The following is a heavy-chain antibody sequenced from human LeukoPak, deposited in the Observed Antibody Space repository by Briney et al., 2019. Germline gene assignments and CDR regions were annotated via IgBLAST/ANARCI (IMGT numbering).Heavy chain of an antibody. D-gene: IGHD6-13*01. J-gene: IGHJ4*02. V-gene: IGHV4-4*02. CDR3: ATVAAAGRIDY. CDR2: IYHSGST. CDR1: GGSISSSNW. Sequence: PSGTLSLTCAVSGGSISSSNWWSWVRQPPGKGLEWIGEIYHSGSTNYNPSLKSRVTISVDTSKNQFSLNLSSVTAADTAVYYCATVAAAGRIDYWGQGTLVTVSS.